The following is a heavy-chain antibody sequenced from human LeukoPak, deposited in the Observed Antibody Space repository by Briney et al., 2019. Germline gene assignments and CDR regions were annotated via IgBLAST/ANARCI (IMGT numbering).Heavy chain of an antibody. CDR3: AREGCSGGSCYHNWFDP. CDR2: INQDGSEK. J-gene: IGHJ5*02. V-gene: IGHV3-7*01. D-gene: IGHD2-15*01. Sequence: PGGFLRLSCAASGFTFSSYWMSWVRQAPGKGLEWVANINQDGSEKNYVDSVKGRFTISRDNAKNSLYLQMNSLRAEDTAVYYCAREGCSGGSCYHNWFDPWGQGTLVTVSS. CDR1: GFTFSSYW.